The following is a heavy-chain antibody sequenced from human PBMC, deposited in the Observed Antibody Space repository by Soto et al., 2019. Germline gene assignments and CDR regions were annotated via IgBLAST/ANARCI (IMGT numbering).Heavy chain of an antibody. J-gene: IGHJ6*02. V-gene: IGHV3-30-3*01. CDR3: AREECSGGSCYSGYYYGMDV. D-gene: IGHD2-15*01. Sequence: GGSLRLSCAASGFTFSSYAMHWVRQAPGKGLEWVAVISYDGSNKYYADSVKGRFTISRDNSKNTLYLQMNSLRAEDTAVYYCAREECSGGSCYSGYYYGMDVWGQGTTVTVSS. CDR2: ISYDGSNK. CDR1: GFTFSSYA.